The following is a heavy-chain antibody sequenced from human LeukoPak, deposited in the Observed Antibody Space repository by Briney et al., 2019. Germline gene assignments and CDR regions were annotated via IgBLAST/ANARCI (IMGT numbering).Heavy chain of an antibody. V-gene: IGHV3-21*01. Sequence: GGSLRLSCEASGFTFSAYTINWVRQAPGKGLEWVSSISPSGSSTWNADSVRGRFTISRDNARNSVSLQMNSLRGEDTAVYYCVRYALGESGAGGPWGLGTRVTVSS. CDR3: VRYALGESGAGGP. D-gene: IGHD3-10*01. J-gene: IGHJ5*02. CDR1: GFTFSAYT. CDR2: ISPSGSST.